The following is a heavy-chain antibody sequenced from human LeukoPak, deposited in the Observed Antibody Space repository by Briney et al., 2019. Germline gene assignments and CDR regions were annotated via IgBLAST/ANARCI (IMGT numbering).Heavy chain of an antibody. CDR3: ARSGGLQKFDY. CDR1: GFTFSSYS. Sequence: GGSLRLSCAASGFTFSSYSMNWVRQAPGKGLQWVAVISYDGNTIHYADSVKGRFIISRDTSKNTLYLQMNSLRAEDTAVYYCARSGGLQKFDYWGQGTLVTVSS. D-gene: IGHD4-11*01. J-gene: IGHJ4*02. V-gene: IGHV3-30*03. CDR2: ISYDGNTI.